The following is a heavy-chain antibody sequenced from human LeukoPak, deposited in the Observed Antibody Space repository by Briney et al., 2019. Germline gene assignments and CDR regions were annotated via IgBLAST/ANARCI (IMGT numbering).Heavy chain of an antibody. CDR3: AKRKDLGYCSSTSCYYYFDY. V-gene: IGHV3-23*01. J-gene: IGHJ4*02. D-gene: IGHD2-2*01. CDR2: NGGSGGSK. CDR1: GFTFNNYA. Sequence: GGSLRLSCVASGFTFNNYAMSWVRQAPGKGPEWVSANGGSGGSKYYADSVKGRFTVSRDNSKNTLYLQMNSLRAEDTAIYYCAKRKDLGYCSSTSCYYYFDYWGQGTLVTVSS.